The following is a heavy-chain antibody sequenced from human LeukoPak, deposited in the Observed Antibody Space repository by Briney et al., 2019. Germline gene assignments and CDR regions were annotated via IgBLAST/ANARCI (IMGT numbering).Heavy chain of an antibody. V-gene: IGHV1-8*02. D-gene: IGHD5-18*01. CDR2: MNPNSGNT. CDR3: ARAYTAIVLDY. CDR1: GYTFTGYY. J-gene: IGHJ4*02. Sequence: ASVKVSRKASGYTFTGYYMHWVRQAPGQGLEWMGWMNPNSGNTGYAQKFQGRVTMTRNTSISTAYMELSSLRSEDTAVYYCARAYTAIVLDYWGQGTLVTVSS.